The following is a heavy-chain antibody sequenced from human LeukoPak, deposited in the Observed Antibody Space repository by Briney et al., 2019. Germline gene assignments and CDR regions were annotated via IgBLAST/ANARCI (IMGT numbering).Heavy chain of an antibody. CDR1: GGTFSSYT. Sequence: RVASVKVSCKASGGTFSSYTISWVRQAPGQGLEWMGRIIPILGIANYAQKSQGRVTITADKSTSTAYMELSSLRSEDTAVYYCAMSRQTYYYDSSGYYDYWGQGTLVTVSS. CDR2: IIPILGIA. CDR3: AMSRQTYYYDSSGYYDY. D-gene: IGHD3-22*01. J-gene: IGHJ4*02. V-gene: IGHV1-69*02.